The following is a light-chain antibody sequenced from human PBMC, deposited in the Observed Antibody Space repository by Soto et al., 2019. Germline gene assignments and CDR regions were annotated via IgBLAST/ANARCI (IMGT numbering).Light chain of an antibody. V-gene: IGLV2-8*01. J-gene: IGLJ1*01. Sequence: QSVLTQPPSASVSPGQSVTISCTGTSSDVGGYNYVSWYQQHPGKAPKLMIYEVSKRPSGVHDRFSGSKSGNTASLTVSGLQAEDEADYYCNSYGGSNNFVFGTGTKVTVL. CDR3: NSYGGSNNFV. CDR1: SSDVGGYNY. CDR2: EVS.